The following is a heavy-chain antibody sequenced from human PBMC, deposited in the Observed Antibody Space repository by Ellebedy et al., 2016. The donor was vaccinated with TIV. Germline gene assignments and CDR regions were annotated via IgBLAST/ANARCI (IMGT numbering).Heavy chain of an antibody. CDR1: GFAFNRYS. J-gene: IGHJ4*02. CDR2: ISSSSSPI. Sequence: GGSLRLXXAASGFAFNRYSMNWVRQAPGKGLEWISYISSSSSPIYDADSVKGRFTISRDNAQKSLSLQMNSLRAEDTALYYCARIVEGSSHFDYWGQGTLVTVSS. CDR3: ARIVEGSSHFDY. D-gene: IGHD6-13*01. V-gene: IGHV3-48*04.